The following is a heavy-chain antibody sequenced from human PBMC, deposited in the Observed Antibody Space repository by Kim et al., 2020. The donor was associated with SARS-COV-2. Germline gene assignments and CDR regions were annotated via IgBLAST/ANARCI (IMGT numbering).Heavy chain of an antibody. V-gene: IGHV3-21*01. CDR2: ISSSSSYI. CDR1: GFTFSSYS. J-gene: IGHJ6*02. Sequence: GGSLRLSCAASGFTFSSYSMNWVRQAPGKGLEWVSSISSSSSYIYYADSVKGRFTISRDNAKNSLYLQMNSLRAEDTAVYYFARVNTMIGTMDVWGQGTTVTVSS. CDR3: ARVNTMIGTMDV. D-gene: IGHD3-22*01.